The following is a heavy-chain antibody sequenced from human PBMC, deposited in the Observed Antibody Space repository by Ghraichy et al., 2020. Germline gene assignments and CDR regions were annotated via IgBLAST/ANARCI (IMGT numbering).Heavy chain of an antibody. V-gene: IGHV3-20*01. CDR1: GFTFDDYG. J-gene: IGHJ4*02. D-gene: IGHD2-15*01. Sequence: GGSLRLSCAASGFTFDDYGMSWVRQAPGKGLEWVSGINWNGGSTGYADSVKGRFTISRDNAKNSLYLQLNSLRAEDTALYHCTRDVPPYCSGGSCYPDYWGQGTLVTVSS. CDR2: INWNGGST. CDR3: TRDVPPYCSGGSCYPDY.